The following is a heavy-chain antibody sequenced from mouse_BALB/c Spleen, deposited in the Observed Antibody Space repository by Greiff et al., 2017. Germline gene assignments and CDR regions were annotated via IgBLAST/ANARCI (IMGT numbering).Heavy chain of an antibody. D-gene: IGHD1-1*02. Sequence: EVKLMESGGGLVKPGGSLKLSCAASGFTFSSYTMSWVRQTPEKRLEWVATISSGGSYTYYPDSVKGRFTISRDNAKNTLYLQMSSLKSEDTAMYYCTREGGNFDVWGAGTTVTVSS. V-gene: IGHV5-6-4*01. CDR1: GFTFSSYT. J-gene: IGHJ1*01. CDR2: ISSGGSYT. CDR3: TREGGNFDV.